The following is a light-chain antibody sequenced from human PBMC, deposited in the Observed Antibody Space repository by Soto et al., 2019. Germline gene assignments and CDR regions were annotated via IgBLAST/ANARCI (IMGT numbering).Light chain of an antibody. Sequence: DIQMTQSPSSLSASVGDRVIITCRTSQSISNYLNWYQHKPGKAPKVLISAASNLQSGVPSRFSGSGSVTVFTLTIISLQPEDFATYFCKHSYTLSPLSFGGGTKVEIK. CDR3: KHSYTLSPLS. V-gene: IGKV1-39*01. CDR2: AAS. CDR1: QSISNY. J-gene: IGKJ4*01.